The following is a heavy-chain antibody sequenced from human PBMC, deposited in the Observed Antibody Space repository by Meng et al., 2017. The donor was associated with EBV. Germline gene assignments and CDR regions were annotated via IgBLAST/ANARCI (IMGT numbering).Heavy chain of an antibody. CDR3: ARGYRGSSWYLGY. J-gene: IGHJ4*02. CDR1: GGTFSSYA. Sequence: LVESGGGGKKPGCSVKVSCKASGGTFSSYAISWVRQAPGQGLEWMGGIIPIFGTANYAQKFQGRVTITADESTSTAYMELSSLRSEDTAVYYCARGYRGSSWYLGYWGQGTLVTVSS. CDR2: IIPIFGTA. V-gene: IGHV1-69*01. D-gene: IGHD6-13*01.